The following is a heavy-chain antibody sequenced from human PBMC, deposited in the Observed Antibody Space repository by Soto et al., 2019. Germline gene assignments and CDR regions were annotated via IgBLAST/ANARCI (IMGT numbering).Heavy chain of an antibody. CDR2: ISYDGSNK. V-gene: IGHV3-30*18. CDR1: GFTFSSYG. Sequence: GGSLRLSCAASGFTFSSYGMHWVRQAPGKGLEWVAVISYDGSNKYYADSVKGRFTISRGNSKNTLYLQMNSLRAEDTAVYYCAKDLWFGELSPLEAFDIWGQGTMVTVSS. CDR3: AKDLWFGELSPLEAFDI. J-gene: IGHJ3*02. D-gene: IGHD3-10*01.